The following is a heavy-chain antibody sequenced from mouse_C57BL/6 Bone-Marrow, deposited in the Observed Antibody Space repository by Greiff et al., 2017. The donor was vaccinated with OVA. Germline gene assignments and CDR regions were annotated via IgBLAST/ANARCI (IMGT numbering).Heavy chain of an antibody. V-gene: IGHV5-6*01. D-gene: IGHD3-2*02. CDR1: GFTFSSYG. Sequence: EEQRVESGGDLVKPGGSLKLSCAASGFTFSSYGMSWVRQTPDKRLEWVATISSGGSYTYYPDSVKGRFTISRDNAKNTLYLQMSSLKSEDTAMYYCARRTAQASFAYWGQGTLVTVSA. CDR3: ARRTAQASFAY. J-gene: IGHJ3*01. CDR2: ISSGGSYT.